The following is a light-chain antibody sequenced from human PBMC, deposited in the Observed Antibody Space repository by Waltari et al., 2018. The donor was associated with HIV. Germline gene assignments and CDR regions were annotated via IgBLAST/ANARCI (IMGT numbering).Light chain of an antibody. Sequence: DIVMTQSPDSLAVSLGERATINCKSSQSVLYSSNNKNYLAWYQQKPGQPPKLLIYWASTRVSGVPDRFSCSGSGTEFTLTISSLQAEDVAVYYCQQYYSTWTFGQGTKVEIK. J-gene: IGKJ1*01. CDR1: QSVLYSSNNKNY. V-gene: IGKV4-1*01. CDR3: QQYYSTWT. CDR2: WAS.